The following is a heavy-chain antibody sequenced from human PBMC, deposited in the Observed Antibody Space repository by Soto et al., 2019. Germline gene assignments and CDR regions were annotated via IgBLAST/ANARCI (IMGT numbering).Heavy chain of an antibody. CDR3: ARRRCFGVLPNWFDP. CDR2: IYYSGST. D-gene: IGHD3-10*01. V-gene: IGHV4-39*07. Sequence: SETLSLTCTVSGGSISSSSYYWGWIRQPPGKGLEWIGSIYYSGSTYYNPSLKSRVTISVDKSKNQFSLKLSSVTAADTAVYYCARRRCFGVLPNWFDPWGQGTLVSVSS. CDR1: GGSISSSSYY. J-gene: IGHJ5*02.